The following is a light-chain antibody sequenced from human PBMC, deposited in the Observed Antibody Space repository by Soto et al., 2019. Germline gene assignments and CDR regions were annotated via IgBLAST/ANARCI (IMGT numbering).Light chain of an antibody. CDR1: SSNIGNNY. Sequence: QSVLTQPPSASGTPGQWVTLSCSVSSSNIGNNYEYWYQQLPGTAPNLLIYRNNQRPAGVPDRFSGSKSATSAALPISRLLSEDEDDYYCAGWDDSVSADVVFGGGTKLTVL. V-gene: IGLV1-47*01. J-gene: IGLJ2*01. CDR2: RNN. CDR3: AGWDDSVSADVV.